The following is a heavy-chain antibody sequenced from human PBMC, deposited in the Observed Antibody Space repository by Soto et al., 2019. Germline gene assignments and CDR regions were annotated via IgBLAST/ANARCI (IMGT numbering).Heavy chain of an antibody. J-gene: IGHJ4*02. V-gene: IGHV3-30*18. CDR2: ISYDGSNK. CDR3: AKAACSGGSCYFDY. Sequence: ESVGGVVQPGRSLRLSCAASGFTFSSYGMHWVRQAPGKGLEWVAVISYDGSNKYYADSVKGRFTISRDNSKNTLYLQMNSLRAEDTAVYYCAKAACSGGSCYFDYWGQGTLVTVSS. CDR1: GFTFSSYG. D-gene: IGHD2-15*01.